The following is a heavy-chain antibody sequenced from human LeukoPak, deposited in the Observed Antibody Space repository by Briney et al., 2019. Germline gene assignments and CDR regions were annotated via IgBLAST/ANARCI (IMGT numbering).Heavy chain of an antibody. J-gene: IGHJ3*02. V-gene: IGHV3-23*01. CDR3: AKCLDAFDI. CDR1: GFTVSSFV. CDR2: ISGSGDST. Sequence: PGGSLRLSCAASGFTVSSFVMSWVRQAPGMGPEWVSAISGSGDSTYYADSVKGRFTISRDNSKNTLHLQMNSLRAEDTAVYYCAKCLDAFDIWGQGTMVTVSS.